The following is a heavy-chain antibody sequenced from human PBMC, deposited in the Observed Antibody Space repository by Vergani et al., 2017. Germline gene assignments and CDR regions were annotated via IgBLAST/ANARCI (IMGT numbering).Heavy chain of an antibody. V-gene: IGHV3-23*04. CDR1: GFTFSSYE. CDR2: ISSSGGST. J-gene: IGHJ5*02. D-gene: IGHD2-2*01. Sequence: EVQLVESGGGLVQPGGSLRLSCAASGFTFSSYEMNWVRQAPGKGLEWVSYISSSGGSTYYADSVKGRFTISRDNSKNTLYLQMNSLRAEDTAVYYCAKSGDCSSTSCYLRWFDPWGQGTLVTVSS. CDR3: AKSGDCSSTSCYLRWFDP.